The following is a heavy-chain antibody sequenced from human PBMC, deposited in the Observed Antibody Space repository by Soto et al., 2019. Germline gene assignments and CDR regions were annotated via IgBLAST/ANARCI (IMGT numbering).Heavy chain of an antibody. Sequence: GGSLRLSCAASGFTVNNNYMSWVRQPPGKGLEWVSLIYSGGSTYYADSVKVRFTISRDNSKNTLYLQMNSLRAEDTAVYYCARQTDAFDIWGQGTMVTVSS. CDR2: IYSGGST. CDR3: ARQTDAFDI. J-gene: IGHJ3*02. V-gene: IGHV3-66*04. CDR1: GFTVNNNY.